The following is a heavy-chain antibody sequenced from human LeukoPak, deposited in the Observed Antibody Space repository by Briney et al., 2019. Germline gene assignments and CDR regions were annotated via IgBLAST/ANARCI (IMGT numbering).Heavy chain of an antibody. V-gene: IGHV4-59*08. CDR3: ARRSISGNSWDYFDY. D-gene: IGHD4-23*01. Sequence: SETLSLTCSVSGASISSYYWSWIRQPPGKGLEWVAFMYYSGSTNYNPSLKSRVTISVDTSKNQFSLKLSSVTAADTAVYYCARRSISGNSWDYFDYWGQGTLVTVSS. CDR2: MYYSGST. CDR1: GASISSYY. J-gene: IGHJ4*02.